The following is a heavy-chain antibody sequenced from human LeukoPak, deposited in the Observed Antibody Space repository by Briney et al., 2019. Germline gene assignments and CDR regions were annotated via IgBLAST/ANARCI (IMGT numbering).Heavy chain of an antibody. CDR1: GFAFSFFA. Sequence: SGGSLRLSCEASGFAFSFFAMSWLRQAPGKWLEWVSTINANSGTSSYAASVRGRFTISRDNSKNTLYLQLNTLRADDTAVYYCVKPISGGLAVTADWFAPWGQGTLVVVSS. D-gene: IGHD6-19*01. V-gene: IGHV3-23*01. J-gene: IGHJ5*01. CDR3: VKPISGGLAVTADWFAP. CDR2: INANSGTS.